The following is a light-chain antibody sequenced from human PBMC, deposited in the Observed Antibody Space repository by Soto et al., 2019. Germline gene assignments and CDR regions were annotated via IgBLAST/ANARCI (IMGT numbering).Light chain of an antibody. J-gene: IGLJ2*01. Sequence: QPVLTQSPSASASLGASAKLTCTLSSGHSTYAIAWHQQQPEKGPRYLMKLNSDGSHSKGDGIPDRFSGSSSGAERYLTISSLQSEDEADYYCQTWGTGIQVIFGGGTQLTVL. CDR3: QTWGTGIQVI. CDR2: LNSDGSH. CDR1: SGHSTYA. V-gene: IGLV4-69*01.